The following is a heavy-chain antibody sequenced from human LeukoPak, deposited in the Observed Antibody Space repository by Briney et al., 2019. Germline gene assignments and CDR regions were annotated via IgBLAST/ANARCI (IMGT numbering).Heavy chain of an antibody. CDR3: ARDWHLDY. CDR2: IIPIFGTA. V-gene: IGHV1-69*05. Sequence: SVKVSCKASGGTFSSYAISWVRQAPGQGLEWMGGIIPIFGTANYAQKFQGRVTMTRDTSTSTVYMELSSLRSEDTAVYYCARDWHLDYWGQGTLVTVSS. J-gene: IGHJ4*02. CDR1: GGTFSSYA.